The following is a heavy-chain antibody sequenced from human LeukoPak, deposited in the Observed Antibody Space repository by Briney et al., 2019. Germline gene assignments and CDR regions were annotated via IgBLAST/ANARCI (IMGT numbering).Heavy chain of an antibody. CDR1: GFTFSSYG. CDR3: AKASTYYDFLTGYFDY. J-gene: IGHJ4*02. D-gene: IGHD3-9*01. V-gene: IGHV3-30*02. CDR2: IRYDGSNK. Sequence: PGGSLRLSCAASGFTFSSYGMHWVRQAPGKGLEWVAFIRYDGSNKHYADSVKGRFTISRDNSKNTLYLQMNSLRAEDTAVYYCAKASTYYDFLTGYFDYWGQGTLVTVSS.